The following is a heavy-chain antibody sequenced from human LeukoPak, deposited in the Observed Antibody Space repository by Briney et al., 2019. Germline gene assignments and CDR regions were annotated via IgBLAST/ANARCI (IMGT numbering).Heavy chain of an antibody. J-gene: IGHJ3*02. V-gene: IGHV3-23*01. CDR2: ISGSGGST. D-gene: IGHD1-26*01. CDR3: ARDRVGGFDM. Sequence: PGGSLRLSCATSGFSFSSYAMSWVRQAPGKGLEWVSSISGSGGSTYYADSVNGRFTISRDNSKNTLYLQMNSLRAEDTAVYYCARDRVGGFDMWGQGTMVTVSS. CDR1: GFSFSSYA.